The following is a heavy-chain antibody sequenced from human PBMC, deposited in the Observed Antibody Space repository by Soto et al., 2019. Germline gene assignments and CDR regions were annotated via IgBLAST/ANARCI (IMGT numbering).Heavy chain of an antibody. Sequence: GGSLRLSCAASGFTFSSYGMHWVRQAPGKGLEWVAVIWYDGSNKYYADSVKGRFTISRDNSKNTLYLQMNSLRAEDADVYYCARVVGSGWYGDYWGQGTLVTVSS. D-gene: IGHD6-19*01. V-gene: IGHV3-33*08. CDR3: ARVVGSGWYGDY. CDR2: IWYDGSNK. CDR1: GFTFSSYG. J-gene: IGHJ4*02.